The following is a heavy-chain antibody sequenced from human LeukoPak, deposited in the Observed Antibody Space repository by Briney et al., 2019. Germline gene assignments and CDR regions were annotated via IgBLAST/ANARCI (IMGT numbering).Heavy chain of an antibody. CDR3: ARGPTRYYFDY. V-gene: IGHV4-59*01. Sequence: SETLSLTCTVSGASISNYYWSWIRQPPGRGPEWIGYIYSSGYLYSSGSTNYNPSLKSRVTISVDTSKNQLSLKLSSVTAADAAVYFCARGPTRYYFDYWGQGTLVTVSS. CDR1: GASISNYY. J-gene: IGHJ4*02. CDR2: IYSSGYLYSSGST.